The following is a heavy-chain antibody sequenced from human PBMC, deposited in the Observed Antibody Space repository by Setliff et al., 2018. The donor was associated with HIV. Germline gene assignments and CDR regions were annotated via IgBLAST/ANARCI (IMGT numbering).Heavy chain of an antibody. CDR3: AKGPEQVIRYYYYFMDV. V-gene: IGHV3-21*01. Sequence: GGSLRLSCVTSGFTFTSHSMNWVRLRPGKGLEWVASISGSGTYTHYADSVRGRFTVSRDNAKNSLYLQMNSLKAEDTAVYYCAKGPEQVIRYYYYFMDVWGKGTTVTVSS. J-gene: IGHJ6*03. CDR1: GFTFTSHS. CDR2: ISGSGTYT. D-gene: IGHD2-21*01.